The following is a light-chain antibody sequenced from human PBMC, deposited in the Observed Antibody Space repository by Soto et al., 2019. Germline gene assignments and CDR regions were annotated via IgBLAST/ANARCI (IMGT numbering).Light chain of an antibody. V-gene: IGKV1-5*03. CDR3: HQYNSYPT. Sequence: DIQMTQSPSTLSASVGDRVTITCRARQSISSWLAWYQQKPGKAHKLLIYKASSLESGVPSRFSGSGSGTEFTLTISSLQTDDFATYYCHQYNSYPTFGQGTKVEIK. CDR2: KAS. J-gene: IGKJ1*01. CDR1: QSISSW.